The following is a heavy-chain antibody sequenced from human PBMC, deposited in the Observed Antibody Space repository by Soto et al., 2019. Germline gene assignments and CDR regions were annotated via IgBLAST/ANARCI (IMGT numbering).Heavy chain of an antibody. V-gene: IGHV4-34*01. CDR2: INHSGST. CDR1: RGSFSGYY. J-gene: IGHJ6*02. D-gene: IGHD6-19*01. Sequence: SETLSLTCAVYRGSFSGYYWSWIRQPPGKGLEWIGEINHSGSTNYNPSLKSRVTISVDTSKNQFSLKLSSVTAADTAVYYCARAQWLVLYYYYGMDVWGQGTTVT. CDR3: ARAQWLVLYYYYGMDV.